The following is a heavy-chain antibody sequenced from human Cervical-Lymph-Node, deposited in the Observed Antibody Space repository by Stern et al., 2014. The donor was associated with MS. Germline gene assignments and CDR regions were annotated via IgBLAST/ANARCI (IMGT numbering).Heavy chain of an antibody. CDR2: IDWDDDK. J-gene: IGHJ4*02. CDR1: GFSLSTSGMR. Sequence: MESGPALVKPTQTLTLTCSFSGFSLSTSGMRVSWIRQPPGKALEWLARIDWDDDKFYSTSLKTRLTISQDTSQKLVVLTMAHMDPVETATYYCARTSYGSGSFSPDHRGQGTLVTVSS. D-gene: IGHD3-10*01. V-gene: IGHV2-70*04. CDR3: ARTSYGSGSFSPDH.